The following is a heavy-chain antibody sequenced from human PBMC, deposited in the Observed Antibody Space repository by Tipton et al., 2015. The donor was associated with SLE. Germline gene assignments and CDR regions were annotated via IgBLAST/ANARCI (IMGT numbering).Heavy chain of an antibody. CDR2: IYTSGST. D-gene: IGHD6-19*01. CDR3: ARDPVAGRGIDY. Sequence: TLSLTCTVSGGSISSGSHYWSWIRQPAGKGLEWIGRIYTSGSTNYNPSLKSRVTISVDTSKNQFSLKLSSVTAADTAVYYCARDPVAGRGIDYSGQGTLVTVSS. V-gene: IGHV4-61*02. CDR1: GGSISSGSHY. J-gene: IGHJ4*02.